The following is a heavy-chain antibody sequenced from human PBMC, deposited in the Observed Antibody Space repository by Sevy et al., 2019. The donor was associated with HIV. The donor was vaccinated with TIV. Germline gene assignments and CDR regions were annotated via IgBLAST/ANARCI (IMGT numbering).Heavy chain of an antibody. D-gene: IGHD1-26*01. CDR2: IKSKTDGGTT. Sequence: GGSLRLSCAASGFTFGNAWMSWVRQAPGKGLEWVGRIKSKTDGGTTDYAAPVKGRFTISRDDSKNTLYLQMNSLKTEDTAVYYCTTVGELLSYYYYYMDVWGKGTTVTVSS. V-gene: IGHV3-15*01. J-gene: IGHJ6*03. CDR3: TTVGELLSYYYYYMDV. CDR1: GFTFGNAW.